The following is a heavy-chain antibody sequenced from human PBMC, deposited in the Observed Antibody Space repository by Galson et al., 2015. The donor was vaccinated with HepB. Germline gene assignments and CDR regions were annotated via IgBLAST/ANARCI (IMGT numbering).Heavy chain of an antibody. CDR3: ALEYQLPGGFDY. CDR1: GSLLSTSGMR. CDR2: IDWDDDK. D-gene: IGHD2-2*01. V-gene: IGHV2-70*04. Sequence: PALVKPTQTLTLTCTFSGSLLSTSGMRVSWIRQPPGKALEWLARIDWDDDKFYSTSLKTRLTISKDTSKNQVVLTMTNMDPVDTATYYCALEYQLPGGFDYWGQGTLVTVSS. J-gene: IGHJ4*02.